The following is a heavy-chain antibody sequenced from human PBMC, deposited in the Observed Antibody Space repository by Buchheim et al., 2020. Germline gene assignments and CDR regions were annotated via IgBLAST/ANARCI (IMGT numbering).Heavy chain of an antibody. V-gene: IGHV3-33*01. CDR1: GFTFSSYG. D-gene: IGHD2-21*01. CDR2: IWGDGSNK. J-gene: IGHJ4*02. CDR3: ERYSSRFDY. Sequence: QVQLVESGGGVVQPGRSLRLSCAASGFTFSSYGMHWVRQAPGKGLEWVAAIWGDGSNKYYADSVKGRFTISRDNSKNTLYLQMNSRRAEDTAVYYCERYSSRFDYWGQGTL.